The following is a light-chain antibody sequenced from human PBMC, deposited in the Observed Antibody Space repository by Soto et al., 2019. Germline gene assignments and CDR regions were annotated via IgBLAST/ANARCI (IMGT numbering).Light chain of an antibody. CDR1: QSVSSN. Sequence: EIVMTQSPATLSVSPGERATLSCRASQSVSSNLAWYQQKPGQAPRLLIYGAFTRATGIPARFSGSGSGTEFTLTISSLQSEDFAVYYCQQYYDWPITFGQGTRLEI. CDR3: QQYYDWPIT. J-gene: IGKJ5*01. CDR2: GAF. V-gene: IGKV3-15*01.